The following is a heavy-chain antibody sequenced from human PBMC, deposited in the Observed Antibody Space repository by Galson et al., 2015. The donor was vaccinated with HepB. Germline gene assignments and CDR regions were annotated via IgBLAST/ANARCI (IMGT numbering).Heavy chain of an antibody. CDR2: ISSSSNYI. D-gene: IGHD3-22*01. CDR3: ATRYYDSGGYYFEGY. J-gene: IGHJ4*02. CDR1: GFTFSSYS. V-gene: IGHV3-21*01. Sequence: SLRLSCAASGFTFSSYSMNWVRQAPGKGLEWVSSISSSSNYIYYADSVKGRFTISRDNAKNSLYLQMNSLRAEDTAVYYCATRYYDSGGYYFEGYWGQGTLVTVSS.